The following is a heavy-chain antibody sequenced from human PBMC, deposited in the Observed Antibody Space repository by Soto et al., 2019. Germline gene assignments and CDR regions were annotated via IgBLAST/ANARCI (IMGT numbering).Heavy chain of an antibody. CDR3: ARYNGGRLYYSDY. CDR2: IRDSGDIT. D-gene: IGHD2-8*01. CDR1: GFTFSAYG. V-gene: IGHV3-23*01. Sequence: EVQLLESGGGLVQPGGSLRLSCAASGFTFSAYGMSWVRQAPGKGLEWISAIRDSGDITYYAGSVKGRFSISRDNSKNALYLQMNSLRAEDTAVYYCARYNGGRLYYSDYWGQGTLVTVSS. J-gene: IGHJ4*02.